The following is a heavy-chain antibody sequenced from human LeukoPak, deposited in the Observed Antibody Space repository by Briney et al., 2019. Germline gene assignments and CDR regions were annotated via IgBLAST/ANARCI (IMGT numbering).Heavy chain of an antibody. J-gene: IGHJ6*02. CDR1: GFTFSSYA. CDR3: ARDPGPIRDYGMDV. D-gene: IGHD5-24*01. V-gene: IGHV3-30-3*01. CDR2: ISYDGSNK. Sequence: GRSLGLSCAASGFTFSSYAMHWVRQAPGKGLEWVAVISYDGSNKYYADSVKGRFTISRDNSKNTLYLQMNSLRAEDTAVYYCARDPGPIRDYGMDVWGQGTTVTVSS.